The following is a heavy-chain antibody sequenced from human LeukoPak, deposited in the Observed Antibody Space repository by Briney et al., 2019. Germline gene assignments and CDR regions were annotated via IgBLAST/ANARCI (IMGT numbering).Heavy chain of an antibody. D-gene: IGHD2-8*02. CDR2: LHASGGA. Sequence: SETLSLTCNVSGDSFSSYFWSWIRQPAGKGLEWIGRLHASGGANYNASLKSRVTTSPETSTNPSSLKRMSASAAGSAVYYCARDITGPPTYYYSSMDVWGKGTTVTVSS. J-gene: IGHJ6*03. CDR3: ARDITGPPTYYYSSMDV. V-gene: IGHV4-4*07. CDR1: GDSFSSYF.